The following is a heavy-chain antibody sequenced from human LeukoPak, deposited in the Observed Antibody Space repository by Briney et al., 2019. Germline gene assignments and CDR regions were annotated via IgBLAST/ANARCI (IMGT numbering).Heavy chain of an antibody. CDR2: ISGSGGST. V-gene: IGHV3-23*01. CDR1: GFTFSTYA. D-gene: IGHD3-10*01. J-gene: IGHJ4*02. Sequence: PGGSLRLSCAASGFTFSTYAMSWVRQAPGKGLEWVSAISGSGGSTYYADSVKGRFTISRDNSKNTLYLQMNSLRAEDTAVYYCAIIPAQSGSGSQFLNYWGQGTLVTVSS. CDR3: AIIPAQSGSGSQFLNY.